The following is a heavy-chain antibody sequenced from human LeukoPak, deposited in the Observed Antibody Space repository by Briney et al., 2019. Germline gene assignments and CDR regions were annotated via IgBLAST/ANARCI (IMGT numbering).Heavy chain of an antibody. CDR3: SRVGDHYHWLFEL. D-gene: IGHD3-10*01. Sequence: GGSLRLSCAASGFTVGTKYMPWVGQAPGKGLNWVSILYSGGDTYSADSVKGRSTISRDNSRNTLSLQMNSLRVGGTAVYYCSRVGDHYHWLFELWGRGTRDSVS. V-gene: IGHV3-53*01. J-gene: IGHJ2*01. CDR2: LYSGGDT. CDR1: GFTVGTKY.